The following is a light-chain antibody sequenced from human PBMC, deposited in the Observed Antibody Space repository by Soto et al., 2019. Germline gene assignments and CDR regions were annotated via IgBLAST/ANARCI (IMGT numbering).Light chain of an antibody. CDR1: TGAVTNGHY. V-gene: IGLV7-46*01. Sequence: QALVTQEPSLTGSPGGTVTLTCGSSTGAVTNGHYPYWFQQKPGQAPRTLIYDTTNRHSWTPARFSGSLLGGKAALTLSGAQPEDEAEYYCLLSYNGPYVFGTGTKVTVL. CDR3: LLSYNGPYV. CDR2: DTT. J-gene: IGLJ1*01.